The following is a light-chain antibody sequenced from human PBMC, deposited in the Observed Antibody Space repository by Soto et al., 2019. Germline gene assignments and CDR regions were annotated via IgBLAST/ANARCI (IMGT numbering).Light chain of an antibody. J-gene: IGLJ1*01. CDR3: GTWDSSLSAGQV. V-gene: IGLV1-51*01. CDR1: SSNIGNNY. Sequence: QSVLTQPPSVSAAPGQKVTISCSGSSSNIGNNYVSWYQQLPGTAPKLLIYDNNKRPSGIPDRFSGSKSGTSATLGITGLQTGDEADYYCGTWDSSLSAGQVFGTGTKSPS. CDR2: DNN.